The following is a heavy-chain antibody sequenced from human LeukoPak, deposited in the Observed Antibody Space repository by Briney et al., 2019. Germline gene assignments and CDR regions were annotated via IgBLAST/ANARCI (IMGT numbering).Heavy chain of an antibody. Sequence: ASVKVSCKASGYTFTGYYLHWVRQAPGQGLEWMGWLNPNSGGTYYTQKFQGRVTMARDTSISTAYMELTLRSDGTAVYYCARLAAGTRIVLDAWGQGTLVTVSS. CDR2: LNPNSGGT. CDR1: GYTFTGYY. J-gene: IGHJ5*02. CDR3: ARLAAGTRIVLDA. D-gene: IGHD6-13*01. V-gene: IGHV1-2*02.